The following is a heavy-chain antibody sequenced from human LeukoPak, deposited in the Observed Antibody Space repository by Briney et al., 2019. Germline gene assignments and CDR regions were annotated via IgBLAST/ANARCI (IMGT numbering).Heavy chain of an antibody. CDR2: IIPIFGTA. D-gene: IGHD6-19*01. CDR1: GGTFSSYA. V-gene: IGHV1-69*05. CDR3: ARAPGYSSGWQLFDY. J-gene: IGHJ4*02. Sequence: SVKVSCKVSGGTFSSYAISWVRQAPGQGLEWMGRIIPIFGTANYAQKFQGRVTITTDESTSTAYMELSSLRSEDTAVYYCARAPGYSSGWQLFDYWGQGTLVTVSS.